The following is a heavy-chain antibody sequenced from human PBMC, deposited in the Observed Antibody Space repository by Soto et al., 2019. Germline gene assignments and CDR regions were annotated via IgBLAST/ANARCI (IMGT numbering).Heavy chain of an antibody. CDR3: ARDGNVLMATINIFDY. J-gene: IGHJ4*02. D-gene: IGHD5-12*01. V-gene: IGHV3-7*01. Sequence: PGGSLRLSCAASGFTFSTYSMNWVRQAPGKGLEWVANIKQDGSEEFYVDSVKGRFTISRDNAKNSLYLQMNSLRAEDTAVYYCARDGNVLMATINIFDYWGQGTLVTVSS. CDR2: IKQDGSEE. CDR1: GFTFSTYS.